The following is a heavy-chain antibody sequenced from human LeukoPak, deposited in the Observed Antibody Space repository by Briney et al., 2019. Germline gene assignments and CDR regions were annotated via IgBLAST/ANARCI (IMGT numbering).Heavy chain of an antibody. CDR1: GGSFSGYY. D-gene: IGHD3-9*01. Sequence: PSETLSLTCAVYGGSFSGYYWSWIRQPPGKGLEWIGEINHSGSTNYNPSLKSRVTMSVDTSKNQFSLKLSSVTAADTAVYYCARDRGGANYDILTGYSYYLDYWGQGTLVTVSS. CDR2: INHSGST. J-gene: IGHJ4*02. V-gene: IGHV4-34*01. CDR3: ARDRGGANYDILTGYSYYLDY.